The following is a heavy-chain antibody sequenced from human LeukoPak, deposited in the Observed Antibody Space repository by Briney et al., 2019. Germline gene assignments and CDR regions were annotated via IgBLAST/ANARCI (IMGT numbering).Heavy chain of an antibody. V-gene: IGHV3-48*03. CDR1: GFTFSSYE. CDR2: ISSSGSTI. D-gene: IGHD1-26*01. CDR3: ARENRRYSGITAERAFDI. Sequence: GGSLRLSCAASGFTFSSYEMDWVRQAPGKGLEWVSYISSSGSTIYYADSVKGRFTISRDNAKNSLYLQMNSLRAEDTAVYYCARENRRYSGITAERAFDIWGQGTMVTVSS. J-gene: IGHJ3*02.